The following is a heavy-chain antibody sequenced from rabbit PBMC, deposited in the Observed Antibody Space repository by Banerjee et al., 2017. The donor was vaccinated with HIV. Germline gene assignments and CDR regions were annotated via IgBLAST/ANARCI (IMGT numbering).Heavy chain of an antibody. CDR2: IYTGDGND. Sequence: QSLEESGGGLVQPEGSLTLTCTASGFSFSSNYYMCWVRQAPGKGLEWIGCIYTGDGNDYYASWAKGRFTISETSSTTVTLQMTSLTAADTATYFCAREFRGGYAGYGYGLWGPGTLVTVS. J-gene: IGHJ4*01. V-gene: IGHV1S40*01. D-gene: IGHD6-1*01. CDR1: GFSFSSNYY. CDR3: AREFRGGYAGYGYGL.